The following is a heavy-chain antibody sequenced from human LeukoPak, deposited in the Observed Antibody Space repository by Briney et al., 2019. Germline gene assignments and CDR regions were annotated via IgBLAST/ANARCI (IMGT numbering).Heavy chain of an antibody. V-gene: IGHV3-30*02. CDR3: AKSLSYYYYYMDV. CDR1: GFNFSSYG. CDR2: IRYDGSNK. Sequence: GGSLRLSCAASGFNFSSYGMHWVRQAPGKGLEWVAFIRYDGSNKYYADSVKGRFTISRDNSKNTLYLQMNSLRAEDTAVYYCAKSLSYYYYYMDVWGKGTTVTVSS. J-gene: IGHJ6*03.